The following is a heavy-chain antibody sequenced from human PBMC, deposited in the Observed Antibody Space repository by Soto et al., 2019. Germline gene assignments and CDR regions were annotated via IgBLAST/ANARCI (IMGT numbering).Heavy chain of an antibody. CDR1: GFTFSSYA. CDR3: AKAEDIVVVVAALFDY. CDR2: ISGIGGST. Sequence: EVQLLESGGGLVQPGGSLRLSCAASGFTFSSYAMSWVRQAPGKGLEWVSAISGIGGSTYYADSVKGRFTISRDNSKNTLYLQMNSLRAEDTAVYYCAKAEDIVVVVAALFDYWGQGTLVTVSS. V-gene: IGHV3-23*01. D-gene: IGHD2-15*01. J-gene: IGHJ4*02.